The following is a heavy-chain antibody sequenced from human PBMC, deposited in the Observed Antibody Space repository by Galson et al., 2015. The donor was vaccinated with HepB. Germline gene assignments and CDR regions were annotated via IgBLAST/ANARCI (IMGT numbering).Heavy chain of an antibody. CDR3: ARLIVGATNDPDYFDY. CDR2: IYSGGST. Sequence: SLRLSCATSGFTFSTYAMNWVRQAPGKGLEWVSVIYSGGSTYYADSVKGRFTISRDNSKNTLYLQMNSLRAEDTAVYYCARLIVGATNDPDYFDYWGQGTLVTVSS. V-gene: IGHV3-53*01. D-gene: IGHD1-26*01. CDR1: GFTFSTYA. J-gene: IGHJ4*02.